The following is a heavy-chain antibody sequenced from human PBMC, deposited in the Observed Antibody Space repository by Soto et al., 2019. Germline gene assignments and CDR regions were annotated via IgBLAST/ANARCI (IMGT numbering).Heavy chain of an antibody. CDR3: ARSGYSYGYYRRLPIQFDY. D-gene: IGHD5-18*01. CDR1: GFTFSSYA. V-gene: IGHV3-48*01. CDR2: ISSSGSTI. Sequence: GGSLRLSCAASGFTFSSYAMSWVRQAQGKGLEWVSYISSSGSTIYYADSVKGRFTISVDTSKNQFSLKLSSVTAADTAVYYCARSGYSYGYYRRLPIQFDYWGQGTLVTVSS. J-gene: IGHJ4*02.